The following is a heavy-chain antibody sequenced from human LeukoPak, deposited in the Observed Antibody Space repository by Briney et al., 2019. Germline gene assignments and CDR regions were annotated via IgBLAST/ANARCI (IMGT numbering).Heavy chain of an antibody. CDR1: GFTFSTYG. CDR2: IWYDGSNK. D-gene: IGHD3-10*01. CDR3: AKEVKLRGAPYGTVDY. J-gene: IGHJ4*02. Sequence: GGSLRLSCAASGFTFSTYGMHWVRQAPGKGLEWVAVIWYDGSNKYYADSVRGRFTISRDTSKNTLYLQMNSLRVDDTAVYYCAKEVKLRGAPYGTVDYWGQGTLVTVSS. V-gene: IGHV3-30*02.